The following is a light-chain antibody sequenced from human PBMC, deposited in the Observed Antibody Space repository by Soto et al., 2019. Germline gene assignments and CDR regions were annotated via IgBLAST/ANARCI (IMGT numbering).Light chain of an antibody. J-gene: IGKJ2*01. CDR1: QSISGW. Sequence: DIQMTQSPSTLSASVGDRVTIACRASQSISGWLAWYQQKPGKAPRLLIYDASSLQSGVPSRFSGSESGSEYILTINDLQPDDSATYYCQQYKSLYTFGQGTKLEIK. V-gene: IGKV1-5*01. CDR3: QQYKSLYT. CDR2: DAS.